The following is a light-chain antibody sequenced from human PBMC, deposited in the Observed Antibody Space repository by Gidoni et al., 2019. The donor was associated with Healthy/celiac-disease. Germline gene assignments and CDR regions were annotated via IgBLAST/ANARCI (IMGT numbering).Light chain of an antibody. V-gene: IGKV1-39*01. CDR3: RQSYSTPRT. Sequence: DIQMTQSPSSLSASVGDRGTITCRASQSISSYLNWYQQKPGKAPKLLIYAASSLQSGVPSRFSGSGSGTDFTLTISRLQPEDFATYYCRQSYSTPRTFGQGTKVEIK. CDR1: QSISSY. CDR2: AAS. J-gene: IGKJ1*01.